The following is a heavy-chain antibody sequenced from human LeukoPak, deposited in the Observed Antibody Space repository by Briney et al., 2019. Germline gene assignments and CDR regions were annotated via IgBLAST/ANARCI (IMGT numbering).Heavy chain of an antibody. D-gene: IGHD3-10*01. J-gene: IGHJ6*04. CDR1: GGSISSSNW. CDR2: IYHSGST. CDR3: ARDQSSGSYYPYYYYGMGV. Sequence: SETLSLTCAVSGGSISSSNWWSWVRQPRGKGLEWIGEIYHSGSTNYNPSLKSRVTISVDKSKNQFSLKLSSVTAADTAVYYCARDQSSGSYYPYYYYGMGVWGKGTTVTVSS. V-gene: IGHV4-4*02.